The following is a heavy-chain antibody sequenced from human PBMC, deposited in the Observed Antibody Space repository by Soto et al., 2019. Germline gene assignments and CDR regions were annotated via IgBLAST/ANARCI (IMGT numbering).Heavy chain of an antibody. CDR1: GYSFTSYW. CDR2: IYPGDSDT. D-gene: IGHD2-2*01. Sequence: GESLKISCKGSGYSFTSYWIGWVRQMPGKGLEWMGIIYPGDSDTRYSPSFQGQVTISADKSISTAYLQWSSLKASDTAMYYCARGVVVVPAATSYGMDVWGQGTTVTVSS. J-gene: IGHJ6*02. V-gene: IGHV5-51*01. CDR3: ARGVVVVPAATSYGMDV.